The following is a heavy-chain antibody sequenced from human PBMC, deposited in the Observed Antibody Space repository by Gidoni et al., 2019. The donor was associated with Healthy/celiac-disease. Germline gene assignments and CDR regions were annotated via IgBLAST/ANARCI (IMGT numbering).Heavy chain of an antibody. CDR1: GGSFSRYY. CDR3: ARVKGGAECSSTSCYNNWFDP. D-gene: IGHD2-2*01. V-gene: IGHV4-34*01. J-gene: IGHJ5*02. CDR2: INHSGST. Sequence: QGQLQQWGAGLLKPSETLSLTCAVYGGSFSRYYWSWHRQPPGKGLEWVGEINHSGSTNYNPSLKSRVTISVDTSKNQFSLKLSSVTAADTAVYYCARVKGGAECSSTSCYNNWFDPGGQGTLVTVSS.